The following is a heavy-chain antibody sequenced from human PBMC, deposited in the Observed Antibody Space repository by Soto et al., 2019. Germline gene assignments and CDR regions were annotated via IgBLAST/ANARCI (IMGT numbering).Heavy chain of an antibody. D-gene: IGHD3-9*01. V-gene: IGHV3-11*01. CDR3: ARFLGDGYYNF. Sequence: QVQLVESGGGLVKPGGSLRLSCAASGFTLSEYYMTWIRQAPGKGLEWVSDISISGTTIHYADSVRGRFTISRDNAKNSLWLQMNTLRAEDTAVYYCARFLGDGYYNFWGQGTLVTVSS. J-gene: IGHJ4*02. CDR1: GFTLSEYY. CDR2: ISISGTTI.